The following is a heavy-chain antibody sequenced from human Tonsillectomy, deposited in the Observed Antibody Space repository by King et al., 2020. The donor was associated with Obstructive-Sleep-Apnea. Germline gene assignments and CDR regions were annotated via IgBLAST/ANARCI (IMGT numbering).Heavy chain of an antibody. CDR3: ARDQFYGDYNIYYYYYGMDV. Sequence: QLVQTGGGVVQPGRSLRLSCAASGFTFSRYALHWVRQAPGKGLEWVAVISYDGSNKYYADSVKGRFTISRDNSKNTLYLQMNSLRAEDTAVYYCARDQFYGDYNIYYYYYGMDVWGQGTTVTVSS. CDR1: GFTFSRYA. CDR2: ISYDGSNK. D-gene: IGHD4-17*01. V-gene: IGHV3-30*04. J-gene: IGHJ6*02.